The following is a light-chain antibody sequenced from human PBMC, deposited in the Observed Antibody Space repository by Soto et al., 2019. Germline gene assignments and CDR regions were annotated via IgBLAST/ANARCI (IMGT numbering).Light chain of an antibody. J-gene: IGKJ4*01. V-gene: IGKV1-8*01. Sequence: AIRMTQSPTLLSASTRYRVTLTCRAVQGITSYLAWYQQKPGKAPKLLIYAASTLQSGVPSRFSGSGSGTDFTLTISCLQSEDFATYYCKQYYSYPLTFGGGTKVDIK. CDR2: AAS. CDR3: KQYYSYPLT. CDR1: QGITSY.